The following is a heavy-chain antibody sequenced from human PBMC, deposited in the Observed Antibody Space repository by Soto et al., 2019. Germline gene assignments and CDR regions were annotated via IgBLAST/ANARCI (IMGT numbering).Heavy chain of an antibody. Sequence: GGSLRLSCAASGFTFSSYWMHWVRQAPGKGLVWVSRINSDGSSTSYADSVKGRFTISRDNAKNTLYLQMNSLRAEDTAAYYCARDPNYYDSSGHFDYWGQGTLVTVSS. CDR3: ARDPNYYDSSGHFDY. CDR2: INSDGSST. D-gene: IGHD3-22*01. J-gene: IGHJ4*02. V-gene: IGHV3-74*01. CDR1: GFTFSSYW.